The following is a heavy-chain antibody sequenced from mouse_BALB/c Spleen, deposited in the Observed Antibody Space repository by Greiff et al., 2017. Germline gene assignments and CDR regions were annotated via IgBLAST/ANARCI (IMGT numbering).Heavy chain of an antibody. CDR2: IRNKANGYTT. D-gene: IGHD2-10*02. CDR1: GFTFTDYY. J-gene: IGHJ3*01. CDR3: ARDREYGNWFAY. V-gene: IGHV7-3*02. Sequence: DVKLVESGGGLVQPGGSLRLSCATSGFTFTDYYMSWVRQPPGKALEWLGFIRNKANGYTTEYSASVKGRFTISRDNSQSILYLQMNTLRAEDSATYYCARDREYGNWFAYWGQGTLVTVSA.